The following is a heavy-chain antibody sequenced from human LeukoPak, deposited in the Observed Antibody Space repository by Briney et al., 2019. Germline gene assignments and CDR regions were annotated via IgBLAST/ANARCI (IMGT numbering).Heavy chain of an antibody. J-gene: IGHJ5*02. V-gene: IGHV5-51*01. CDR2: IYPGDSDT. Sequence: GESLKISCKGSGYSFTSYWIGWVRQMPGKGLEWMGIIYPGDSDTRYNPSFEGQVTISVDKSISTAYLQWSSLKASDTAMYYCARSSSGGSSPINWFDPWGQGTLVTVSS. CDR3: ARSSSGGSSPINWFDP. CDR1: GYSFTSYW. D-gene: IGHD2/OR15-2a*01.